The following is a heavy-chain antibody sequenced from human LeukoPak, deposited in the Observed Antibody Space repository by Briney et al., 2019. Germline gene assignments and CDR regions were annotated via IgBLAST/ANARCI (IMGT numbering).Heavy chain of an antibody. Sequence: GGSLRLSCAASGFTFSSHWMHWIRQAPGKGLVWVSGISTDGSRPRYADSVNGRFTISRDNAKNTLYLQMNSLRAEDTAVYFCVRDGQGSTPLDYWGQGTLVTVSS. V-gene: IGHV3-74*01. CDR2: ISTDGSRP. CDR3: VRDGQGSTPLDY. CDR1: GFTFSSHW. J-gene: IGHJ4*02. D-gene: IGHD2-15*01.